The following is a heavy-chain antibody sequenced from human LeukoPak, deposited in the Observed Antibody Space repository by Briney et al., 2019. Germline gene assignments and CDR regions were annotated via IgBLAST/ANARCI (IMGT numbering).Heavy chain of an antibody. CDR1: GGSISSYY. Sequence: SETLSLTCTVSGGSISSYYWSWIRQPPGKGLEWIGYIYYSGSTNYNPSLKSRVTISVDTSKNQFSLKLSFVTAADTAVYYCARAYHYYYYYYYMDVWGKGTTVTVSS. CDR2: IYYSGST. J-gene: IGHJ6*03. V-gene: IGHV4-59*01. CDR3: ARAYHYYYYYYYMDV. D-gene: IGHD3-22*01.